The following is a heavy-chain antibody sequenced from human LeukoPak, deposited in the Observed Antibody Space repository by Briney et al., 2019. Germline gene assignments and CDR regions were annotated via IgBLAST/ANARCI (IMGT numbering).Heavy chain of an antibody. CDR2: ISSSSSYI. CDR1: GFTFSSYS. CDR3: ASPTREYYYDTSGYYYTRNY. J-gene: IGHJ4*02. Sequence: PGGSLRLSCAASGFTFSSYSMNWVRQAPGKGLEWVSSISSSSSYIYYADSVKGRFTISRDNAKNSLYLQMNSLRAEDTAVYYCASPTREYYYDTSGYYYTRNYWGQGTLVTVSS. D-gene: IGHD3-22*01. V-gene: IGHV3-21*01.